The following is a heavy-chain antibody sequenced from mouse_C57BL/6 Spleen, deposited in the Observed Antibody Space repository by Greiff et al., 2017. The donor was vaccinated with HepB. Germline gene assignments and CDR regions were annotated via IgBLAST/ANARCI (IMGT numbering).Heavy chain of an antibody. Sequence: VQLQQSGAELVMPGASVKLSCKASGYTFTSYWMHWVKQRPGQGLEWIGEIDPSDSYTNYNQKFKGKSTLTVDKSSSTAYMQLSSLTSEDSAVYYCARSEARYFDVWGTGTTVTVSS. CDR3: ARSEARYFDV. J-gene: IGHJ1*03. CDR2: IDPSDSYT. CDR1: GYTFTSYW. V-gene: IGHV1-69*01.